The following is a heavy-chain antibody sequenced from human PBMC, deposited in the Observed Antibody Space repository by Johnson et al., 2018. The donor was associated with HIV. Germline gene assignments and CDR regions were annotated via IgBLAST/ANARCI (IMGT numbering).Heavy chain of an antibody. CDR2: ISGSGGST. D-gene: IGHD1-26*01. V-gene: IGHV3-23*04. CDR3: AKSVVGATPGAFDI. CDR1: GFTVTNYA. J-gene: IGHJ3*02. Sequence: VQLVESGGGVVQPGRSLRLSCAVSGFTVTNYAMSWVRQAPGQGLEWVSSISGSGGSTYYTDSVKGRFTISRDNSKNTLYLQMNSLRAEDTAVYYCAKSVVGATPGAFDIWGQGTMVTVSS.